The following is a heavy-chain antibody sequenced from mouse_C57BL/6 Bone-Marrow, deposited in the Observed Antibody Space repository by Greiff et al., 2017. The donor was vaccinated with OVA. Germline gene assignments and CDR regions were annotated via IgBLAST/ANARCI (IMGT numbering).Heavy chain of an antibody. D-gene: IGHD2-4*01. V-gene: IGHV14-4*01. CDR2: IDPENGDT. CDR1: GFTITDDY. J-gene: IGHJ4*01. Sequence: VQLQQSGAELVRPGASVKLSCTASGFTITDDYMHWVKQRPEQGLEWIGWIDPENGDTEYASKFQGKATITADTSSNTAYLQLSSLTSEDTAVYYCTFYDFMDYWGRGTSVTVSA. CDR3: TFYDFMDY.